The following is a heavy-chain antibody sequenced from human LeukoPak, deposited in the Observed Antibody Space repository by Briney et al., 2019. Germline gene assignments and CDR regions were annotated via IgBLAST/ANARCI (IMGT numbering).Heavy chain of an antibody. CDR1: GFTFSNYA. CDR2: IGGRGGDI. CDR3: EKYARTIAVAGFDS. D-gene: IGHD6-19*01. V-gene: IGHV3-23*01. J-gene: IGHJ4*02. Sequence: PGGSLRLSCAASGFTFSNYAMSWVRQAPGKGLEWVSVIGGRGGDIHYAESVEGRFTISRDNSKNTLYLQMNSLRADDTALYYCEKYARTIAVAGFDSWGQGTLVTVSS.